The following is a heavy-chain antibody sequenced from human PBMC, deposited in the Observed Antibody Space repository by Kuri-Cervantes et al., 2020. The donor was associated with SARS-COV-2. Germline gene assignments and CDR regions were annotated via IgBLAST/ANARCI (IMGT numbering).Heavy chain of an antibody. D-gene: IGHD3-3*01. V-gene: IGHV4-34*01. Sequence: SETLSLTCAVYGGSFSGYYWSWIRQPPGKGLEWIGSIYYSGSTYYNPSLKSRVTISVATSKNQFSLKLSSVTAADTAVYYCARSVFGATYYDFWSGFDYWGQGTLVTVSS. CDR1: GGSFSGYY. CDR3: ARSVFGATYYDFWSGFDY. J-gene: IGHJ4*02. CDR2: IYYSGST.